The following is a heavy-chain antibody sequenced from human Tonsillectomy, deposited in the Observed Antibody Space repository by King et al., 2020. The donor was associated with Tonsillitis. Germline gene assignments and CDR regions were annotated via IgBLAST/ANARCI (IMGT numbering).Heavy chain of an antibody. Sequence: VQLQQWGAGLLKPSETLSLTCAVYGGSFSGYYWSWIRQPPGKGLEWIGEINHSGSTNYNPSLKSRVTISVDTSKNQFSLKLSSVTAADTAVYYFASPGRRYFTVNYYMDVWGKGTTVTVSS. CDR3: ASPGRRYFTVNYYMDV. D-gene: IGHD3-10*01. CDR2: INHSGST. V-gene: IGHV4-34*01. J-gene: IGHJ6*03. CDR1: GGSFSGYY.